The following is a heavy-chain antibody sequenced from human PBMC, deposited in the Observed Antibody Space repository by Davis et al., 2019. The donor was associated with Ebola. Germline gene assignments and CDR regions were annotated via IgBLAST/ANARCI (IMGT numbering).Heavy chain of an antibody. CDR3: AREKRGTVDY. J-gene: IGHJ4*02. D-gene: IGHD7-27*01. Sequence: AASVKVSCKASGCTFSSYTISWVRQAPGQGLEWMGRIIPNLGIANYAQKFQGRVTITANKSTSTAYMELSSLRSEDTAVYYCAREKRGTVDYWGQGTLVTVSS. CDR2: IIPNLGIA. CDR1: GCTFSSYT. V-gene: IGHV1-69*02.